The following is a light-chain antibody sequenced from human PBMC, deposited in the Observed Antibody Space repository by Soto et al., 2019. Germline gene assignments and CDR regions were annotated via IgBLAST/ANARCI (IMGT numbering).Light chain of an antibody. V-gene: IGLV1-44*01. CDR3: ATWDDSLSGVV. CDR2: NSD. J-gene: IGLJ2*01. Sequence: QCVLTQSPSGSGTPGQRVTISCSGSNSNIGSNPVNWYQHFPGTAPKLLIYNSDQRPSGVPDRFSGSKSGTSASLAISGLQSEDEADYYCATWDDSLSGVVFGGGTKLTVL. CDR1: NSNIGSNP.